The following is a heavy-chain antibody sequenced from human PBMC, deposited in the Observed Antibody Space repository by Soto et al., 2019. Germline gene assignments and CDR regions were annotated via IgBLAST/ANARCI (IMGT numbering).Heavy chain of an antibody. D-gene: IGHD5-18*01. J-gene: IGHJ4*02. V-gene: IGHV4-61*01. Sequence: SETLSLTCTVSGGSVSSASYYWTWIRQPPGKGLEWIGYIYYTGSTNYNPSLKSRVTISVDTSKNQFSLKVTSVTAADTAVYYCARDIRGYSRAFDYWGQGTLVTVSS. CDR2: IYYTGST. CDR3: ARDIRGYSRAFDY. CDR1: GGSVSSASYY.